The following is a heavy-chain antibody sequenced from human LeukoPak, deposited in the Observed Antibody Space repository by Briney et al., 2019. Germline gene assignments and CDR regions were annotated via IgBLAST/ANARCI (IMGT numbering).Heavy chain of an antibody. J-gene: IGHJ3*01. Sequence: KPSETLSLTCTVSGGSFSSGGYYWSWIRQHPGKGLEWIGYIYYSGSTYHNPSLKSRVTISVDTSKNQFSLKLSSVTAADTAVYYCARARRKQSKYDSSGHNYSGAFDVWGQGTMVTVSS. CDR2: IYYSGST. CDR3: ARARRKQSKYDSSGHNYSGAFDV. CDR1: GGSFSSGGYY. D-gene: IGHD3-22*01. V-gene: IGHV4-31*03.